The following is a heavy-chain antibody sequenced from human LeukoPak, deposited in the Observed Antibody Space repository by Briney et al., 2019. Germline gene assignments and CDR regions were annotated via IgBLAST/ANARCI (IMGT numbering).Heavy chain of an antibody. Sequence: PGGSLRLSCAASGFSFSTSSMSWVRQTPGKGLEWISSIRGSSTTIYYADSVKGRFTISRDNARNSLYLQMNDLRAGDTGVYFCARDARSHCGTDACYGPYFDYWGQGSLVTVSS. V-gene: IGHV3-48*01. CDR2: IRGSSTTI. D-gene: IGHD2-2*01. J-gene: IGHJ4*02. CDR3: ARDARSHCGTDACYGPYFDY. CDR1: GFSFSTSS.